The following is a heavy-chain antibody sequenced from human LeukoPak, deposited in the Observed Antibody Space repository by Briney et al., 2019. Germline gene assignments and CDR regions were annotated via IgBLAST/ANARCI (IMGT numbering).Heavy chain of an antibody. CDR1: GFTFSSYE. D-gene: IGHD4-17*01. CDR3: VRKSAHGDNAGH. V-gene: IGHV3-33*08. J-gene: IGHJ4*02. CDR2: IRYDGGDK. Sequence: GGSLRLSCAASGFTFSSYEMNWVRQAPGKGLEWVAVIRYDGGDKYYADSVKGRFTISRDNSKSTLYLQMNSLRVEDTAVYYCVRKSAHGDNAGHWGQGTLVTVSS.